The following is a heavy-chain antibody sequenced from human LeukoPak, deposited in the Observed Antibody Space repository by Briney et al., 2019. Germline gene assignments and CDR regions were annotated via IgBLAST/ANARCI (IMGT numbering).Heavy chain of an antibody. D-gene: IGHD3-22*01. CDR1: GYTFTSYG. Sequence: ASVKVSCKASGYTFTSYGTSWVRQAPGQGLEWMGWISAYNGNTNYAQKLQGRVTTTTDTSTSTAYMELRSLRSDDTAVYYCARWPYYYDSSGYLYYYGMDVWGQGTTVTVSS. CDR2: ISAYNGNT. CDR3: ARWPYYYDSSGYLYYYGMDV. J-gene: IGHJ6*02. V-gene: IGHV1-18*01.